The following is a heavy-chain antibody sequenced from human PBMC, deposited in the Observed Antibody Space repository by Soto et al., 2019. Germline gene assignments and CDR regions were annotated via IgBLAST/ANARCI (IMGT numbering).Heavy chain of an antibody. D-gene: IGHD3-3*01. V-gene: IGHV3-7*01. Sequence: ETLSLTCTVSGGTITYYYWSWVRQAPGKGLEWVANIKQDGSEKYYVDSVKGRFTISRDNAKNSLYLQMNSLRAEDTAVYYCARDLFGSDAFDIWGQGTMVTVSS. CDR3: ARDLFGSDAFDI. J-gene: IGHJ3*02. CDR1: GGTITYYY. CDR2: IKQDGSEK.